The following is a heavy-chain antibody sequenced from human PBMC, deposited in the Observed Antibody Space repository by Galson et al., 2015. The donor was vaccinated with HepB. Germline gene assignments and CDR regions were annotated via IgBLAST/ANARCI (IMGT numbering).Heavy chain of an antibody. CDR3: ARDPMGYSSRFDY. V-gene: IGHV3-11*06. CDR2: ISSSSSYT. Sequence: SLRLSCAASGFTFSDYHISWIRQAPGKGLEWVSYISSSSSYTNYADSVKGRFTISRDNAKNSLYLQMNSLRAEDTAVYYCARDPMGYSSRFDYWGQGTLVTVSS. D-gene: IGHD6-13*01. CDR1: GFTFSDYH. J-gene: IGHJ4*02.